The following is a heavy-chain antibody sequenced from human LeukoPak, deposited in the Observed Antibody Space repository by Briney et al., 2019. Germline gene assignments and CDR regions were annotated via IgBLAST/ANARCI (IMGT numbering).Heavy chain of an antibody. CDR3: AKVQSDIVGAVFFAFDV. D-gene: IGHD1-26*01. J-gene: IGHJ3*01. CDR1: GFTFISYS. CDR2: IIGSGTEM. Sequence: PGGSLRLSCGGSGFTFISYSMNWVRQAPGKGLEWVASIIGSGTEMFYADSLKGRFTISRDNSKNSLYLQMNSLRVEDTGVYYCAKVQSDIVGAVFFAFDVWGQGTMVSVSS. V-gene: IGHV3-21*06.